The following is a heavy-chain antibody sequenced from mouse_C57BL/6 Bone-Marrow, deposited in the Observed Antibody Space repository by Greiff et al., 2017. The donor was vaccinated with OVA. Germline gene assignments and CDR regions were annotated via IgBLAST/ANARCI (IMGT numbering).Heavy chain of an antibody. Sequence: VQLQQSGAELARPGASVKLSCTASGYTFTSYGISWVKQRTGQGLEWIGEIYPRSGNTYYNEKFMGKATLTADKSSSTAYMELRSLTSEDSAVYFCASYDGHWDFDYWGQGTTLTVSS. D-gene: IGHD2-3*01. CDR3: ASYDGHWDFDY. CDR1: GYTFTSYG. J-gene: IGHJ2*01. CDR2: IYPRSGNT. V-gene: IGHV1-81*01.